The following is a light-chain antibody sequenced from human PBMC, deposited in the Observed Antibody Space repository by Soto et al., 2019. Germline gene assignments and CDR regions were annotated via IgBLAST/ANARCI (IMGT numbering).Light chain of an antibody. CDR3: AAWDDNLNAYV. Sequence: QSVLTQPPSTSSTPGQTVTISCSGSTCNIGTFYVYWYQHLPGTAPKLLIYIGDQRASGVSDRFSASKSGTSASLAISGLRSDDEADYYCAAWDDNLNAYVFGSGTKLTVL. V-gene: IGLV1-47*02. J-gene: IGLJ1*01. CDR1: TCNIGTFY. CDR2: IGD.